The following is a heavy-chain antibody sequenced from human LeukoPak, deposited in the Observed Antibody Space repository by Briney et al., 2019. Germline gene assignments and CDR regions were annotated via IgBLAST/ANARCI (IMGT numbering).Heavy chain of an antibody. J-gene: IGHJ6*02. D-gene: IGHD2-2*01. V-gene: IGHV4-31*03. CDR1: GGSISSGGYY. CDR3: ARGGYCSSTSCKDYYYYYGMDV. CDR2: IYYSGST. Sequence: SETLSLTCTVSGGSISSGGYYWSWIRQHPGKGLEWIGYIYYSGSTYYNPSLKSRVTISVDTSKNQFSLKLSSVTAADTAVYYCARGGYCSSTSCKDYYYYYGMDVWGQGTTVTVSS.